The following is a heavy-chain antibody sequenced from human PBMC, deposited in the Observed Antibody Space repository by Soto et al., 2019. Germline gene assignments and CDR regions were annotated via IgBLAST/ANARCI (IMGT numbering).Heavy chain of an antibody. CDR2: VYHSGTT. D-gene: IGHD6-13*01. J-gene: IGHJ4*02. V-gene: IGHV4-38-2*01. CDR3: TRSLYSSSWYAGS. Sequence: TSETLSLTCGVSGYSISSGYYWGCIRQPPGKGLEWIGSVYHSGTTYYNPSLKSRVTISLDTSKNQFSLRLTSVTAADTAMYFCTRSLYSSSWYAGSWGQGTLVTVSS. CDR1: GYSISSGYY.